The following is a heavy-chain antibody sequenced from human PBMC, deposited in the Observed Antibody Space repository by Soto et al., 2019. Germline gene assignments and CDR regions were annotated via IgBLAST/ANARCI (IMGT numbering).Heavy chain of an antibody. CDR1: GFNVMSYW. CDR2: IKEDGSEI. V-gene: IGHV3-7*01. Sequence: GGSLRLSCAVSGFNVMSYWMSWVRQAPGKGLEWEASIKEDGSEIYYLHSARGRFSISRDSAGNALHLTMNYLSAEDTGVYFCARDIGFDYVNWGQGTLVTVSS. CDR3: ARDIGFDYVN. J-gene: IGHJ4*02. D-gene: IGHD3-16*01.